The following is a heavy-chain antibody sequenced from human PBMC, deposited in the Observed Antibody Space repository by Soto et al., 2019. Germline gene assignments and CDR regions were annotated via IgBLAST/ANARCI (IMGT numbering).Heavy chain of an antibody. Sequence: EVQLVESGGGLVQPGRSLRLSCAASGFTFDDYAMHWVRQAAGKGLEWVSGISWNSGSIGYADSVKGRFTISRDNAKNSRYLQMNSLRAEDTALYYCAKGHYSNYSGHFDYWGQGTLVTVSS. CDR3: AKGHYSNYSGHFDY. J-gene: IGHJ4*02. D-gene: IGHD4-4*01. V-gene: IGHV3-9*01. CDR2: ISWNSGSI. CDR1: GFTFDDYA.